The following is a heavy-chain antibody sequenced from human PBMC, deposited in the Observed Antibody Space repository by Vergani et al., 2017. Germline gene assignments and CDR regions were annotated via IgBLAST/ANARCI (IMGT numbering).Heavy chain of an antibody. CDR1: GFTFSSYW. CDR3: ARGGRYXSGGSCYSVVDFDY. V-gene: IGHV3-7*01. D-gene: IGHD2-15*01. CDR2: IKQAGSEK. J-gene: IGHJ4*02. Sequence: EVQLVESGGGLVQPGGSLRLSCAASGFTFSSYWMSWVRQAPGKGLEWVANIKQAGSEKYYVDSVKGRFTISRDNAKNSLYLQMNSLRAEDTAVYYCARGGRYXSGGSCYSVVDFDYWGQGTLVTVSS.